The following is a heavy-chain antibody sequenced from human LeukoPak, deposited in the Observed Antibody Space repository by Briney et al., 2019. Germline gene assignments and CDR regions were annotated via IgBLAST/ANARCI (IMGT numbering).Heavy chain of an antibody. V-gene: IGHV4-34*01. J-gene: IGHJ6*02. D-gene: IGHD6-19*01. CDR1: GGSFSGYY. Sequence: PSETLSLTCAVYGGSFSGYYWSWIRQPPGKGLEWIGEINHSGSTNYNPSLKSRVTISVDTSKNQISLKLSSVTAADTAVYYCARVMDSVAGYNYYGMDVWGQGTTVTVSS. CDR2: INHSGST. CDR3: ARVMDSVAGYNYYGMDV.